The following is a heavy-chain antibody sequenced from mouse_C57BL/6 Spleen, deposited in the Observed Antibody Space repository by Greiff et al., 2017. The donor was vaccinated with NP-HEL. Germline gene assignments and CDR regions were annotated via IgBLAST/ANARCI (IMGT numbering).Heavy chain of an antibody. D-gene: IGHD1-1*02. V-gene: IGHV1-50*01. CDR3: ARGWVDFDY. CDR2: IDPSDSYT. Sequence: VQLQQPGAELVKPGASVKLSCKASGYTFTSYWMQWVKQRPGQGLEWIGEIDPSDSYTNYNQKFKGKATLTVDTSSSTAYMQLSSLTSEDSAVYYCARGWVDFDYWGQGTTLTVSS. CDR1: GYTFTSYW. J-gene: IGHJ2*01.